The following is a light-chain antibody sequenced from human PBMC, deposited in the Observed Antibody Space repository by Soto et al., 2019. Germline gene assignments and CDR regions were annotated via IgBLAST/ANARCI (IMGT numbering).Light chain of an antibody. V-gene: IGKV3-20*01. CDR2: GAS. Sequence: EIVLTQSPGTLSLSPVERATLSCRASQSVSSNYLAWYQQKPGQAPRLLINGASTRATGIPDRFSGSGSGTDFTLTISRLEPEDFAVYYCQQYGSPWTFGQGTKVDI. CDR1: QSVSSNY. J-gene: IGKJ1*01. CDR3: QQYGSPWT.